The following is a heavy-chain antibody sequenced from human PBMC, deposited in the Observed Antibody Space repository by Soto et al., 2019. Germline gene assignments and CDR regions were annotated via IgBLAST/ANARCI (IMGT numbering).Heavy chain of an antibody. J-gene: IGHJ6*02. CDR2: ISSSSSYI. CDR1: GFTFSSYS. V-gene: IGHV3-21*01. CDR3: ASSGRGRVYYYGMDV. D-gene: IGHD3-10*01. Sequence: EVQLVESGGGLVKPGGSLRLSCAASGFTFSSYSMNWVRQAPGKGLEWVSSISSSSSYIYYADSVKGRFTISRDNAKNTLYLQMNSLRAEDTAVYYCASSGRGRVYYYGMDVWGQGTTVTVSS.